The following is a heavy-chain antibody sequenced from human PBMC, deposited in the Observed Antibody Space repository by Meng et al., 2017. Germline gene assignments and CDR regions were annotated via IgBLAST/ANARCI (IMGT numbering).Heavy chain of an antibody. J-gene: IGHJ4*02. D-gene: IGHD6-19*01. CDR3: ARGLGYSSGWYPPVYYFDY. Sequence: GESLKISWAASGFTVSSNYMSWVRQAPGKGLEWVSVIYSGGSTYYADSVKGRFTISRDNSKNTLYLQMNSLRAEDTAVYYCARGLGYSSGWYPPVYYFDYWGQGTLVTVSS. CDR2: IYSGGST. V-gene: IGHV3-53*01. CDR1: GFTVSSNY.